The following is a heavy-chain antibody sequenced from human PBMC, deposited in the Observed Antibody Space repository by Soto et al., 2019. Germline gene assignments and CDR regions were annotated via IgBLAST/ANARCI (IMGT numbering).Heavy chain of an antibody. D-gene: IGHD6-19*01. Sequence: EVQLVESGGGLVQPGGSLRLSCAASGFTFSSYEMNWVRQAPGKGLEWVSYISSSGSTIYYADSVKGRFTISRDNAKNSRELQRNSLRAEDRAVAYGAGGQYSSGGGYFDYWGQETLVTVSS. J-gene: IGHJ4*02. CDR2: ISSSGSTI. V-gene: IGHV3-48*03. CDR3: AGGQYSSGGGYFDY. CDR1: GFTFSSYE.